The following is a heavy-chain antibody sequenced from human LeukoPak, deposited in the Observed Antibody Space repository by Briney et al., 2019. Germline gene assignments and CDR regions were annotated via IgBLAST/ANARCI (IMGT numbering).Heavy chain of an antibody. CDR3: AKGPLLWD. CDR2: ISGSGGSP. V-gene: IGHV3-23*01. D-gene: IGHD2/OR15-2a*01. Sequence: GGSLRLSCAASGFTFSSSAMSWVRQAPGKGLEWVSSISGSGGSPYYAYSVKGRFTISRDNSKNTLYLQMNSLTAEDTAVYYCAKGPLLWDWGQGTLVTVSS. J-gene: IGHJ4*02. CDR1: GFTFSSSA.